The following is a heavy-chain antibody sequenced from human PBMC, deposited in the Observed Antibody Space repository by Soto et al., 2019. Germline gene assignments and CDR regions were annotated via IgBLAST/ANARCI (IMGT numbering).Heavy chain of an antibody. J-gene: IGHJ4*02. CDR2: ISSSSSYI. CDR3: ARDSLAVYSSGWYGVFSGAPFDY. CDR1: GFTFSSYS. V-gene: IGHV3-21*01. D-gene: IGHD6-19*01. Sequence: GGSLRLSCAASGFTFSSYSMNWVRQAPGKGLEWVSSISSSSSYIYYADSVKGRFTISRDNAKNSLYLQMNSLRAEDTAVYYCARDSLAVYSSGWYGVFSGAPFDYWGQGTLVTVSS.